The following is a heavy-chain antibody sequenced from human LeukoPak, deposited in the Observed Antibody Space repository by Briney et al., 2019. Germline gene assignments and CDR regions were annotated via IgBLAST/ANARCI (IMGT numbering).Heavy chain of an antibody. CDR1: GGSISSGGYS. J-gene: IGHJ4*02. Sequence: SETLSLTCAVSGGSISSGGYSWSWIRQPPGKGLEWIGYIYYSGSTYYNPSLKSRVTISVDTSKNQFSLKLSSVTAADTAVYYCARGGGGASEIRYWGQGTLVTVSS. D-gene: IGHD1-26*01. CDR2: IYYSGST. V-gene: IGHV4-30-4*07. CDR3: ARGGGGASEIRY.